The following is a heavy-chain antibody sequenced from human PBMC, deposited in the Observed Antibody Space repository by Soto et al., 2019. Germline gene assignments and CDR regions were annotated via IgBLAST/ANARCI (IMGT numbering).Heavy chain of an antibody. CDR2: IYYSGNT. J-gene: IGHJ5*02. CDR1: GGSISSGGYY. D-gene: IGHD3-10*01. Sequence: PSETLSLTCTVSGGSISSGGYYWIWIRQHPGKGLEWIGYIYYSGNTYYNPSLKSRVTISVDTSKNQFSLKLSSVTAADTAVYYCARDRHYYGSGSPEYNWFDPWGQGTLVTVSS. CDR3: ARDRHYYGSGSPEYNWFDP. V-gene: IGHV4-31*03.